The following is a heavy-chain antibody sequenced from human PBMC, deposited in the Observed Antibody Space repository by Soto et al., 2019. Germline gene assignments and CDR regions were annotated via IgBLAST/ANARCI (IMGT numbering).Heavy chain of an antibody. J-gene: IGHJ5*02. CDR1: GFIFDDYG. CDR2: ISWNGDTK. Sequence: EVQLVESGGGLVQPGRSLRLSCAASGFIFDDYGMHWVRQAPGKGLEWVSGISWNGDTKGYADSVKGRFTISRDNANSYLYLQMNSLRVEATALSYCATGRSYASGLGQSWFDPWGQGTMVTVSS. V-gene: IGHV3-9*01. D-gene: IGHD3-10*01. CDR3: ATGRSYASGLGQSWFDP.